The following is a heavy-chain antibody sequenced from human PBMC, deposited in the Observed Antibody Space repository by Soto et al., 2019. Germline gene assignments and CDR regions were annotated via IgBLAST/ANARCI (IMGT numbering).Heavy chain of an antibody. J-gene: IGHJ6*02. CDR3: ARDRAAAIGYYYYYGMDV. CDR2: IYYSGST. Sequence: SETLSVTCTVSGASVNSGNYYWSWIRQPPGKGLEWIGYIYYSGSTNYNPSLKSRVTISLDTSKNQFSLNLSSVTAADTAVYFCARDRAAAIGYYYYYGMDVWGQGTTVTVSS. CDR1: GASVNSGNYY. D-gene: IGHD2-2*01. V-gene: IGHV4-61*01.